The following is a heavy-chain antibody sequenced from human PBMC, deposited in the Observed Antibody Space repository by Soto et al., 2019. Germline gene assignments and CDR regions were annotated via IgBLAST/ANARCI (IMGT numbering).Heavy chain of an antibody. CDR1: GFTFSSYA. CDR3: ARSAGSCTSTSCYPHLFDP. Sequence: VQLLESGGGLVQPGGSLRLSCEASGFTFSSYAMSWVRQAPGKGLEWVSVITVGGHSTYYLDSVKGRFTVSRDNSKSTLYLQMNSLRAEDTAVYYCARSAGSCTSTSCYPHLFDPWGRGTLVTVSS. CDR2: ITVGGHST. D-gene: IGHD2-2*01. J-gene: IGHJ5*02. V-gene: IGHV3-23*01.